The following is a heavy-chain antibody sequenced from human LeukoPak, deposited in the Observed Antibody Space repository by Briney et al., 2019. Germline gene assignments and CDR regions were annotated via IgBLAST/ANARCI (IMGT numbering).Heavy chain of an antibody. CDR2: ICRSSSYT. V-gene: IGHV3-11*05. D-gene: IGHD2-21*02. J-gene: IGHJ4*02. CDR1: GFTFSDHC. CDR3: AREVRVVTAIGQGRPDYFDY. Sequence: PGGSLRLSCAASGFTFSDHCMSWIRQAPGKGLEWVSYICRSSSYTNYADSVKGRFTISRDNAKNSLYLQMNSLRVDDTAVYYCAREVRVVTAIGQGRPDYFDYWGQGTLVTVSS.